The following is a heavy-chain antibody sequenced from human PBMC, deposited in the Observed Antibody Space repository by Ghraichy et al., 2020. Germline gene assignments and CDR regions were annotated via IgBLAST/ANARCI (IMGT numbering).Heavy chain of an antibody. Sequence: SVKVSCKASGGTFSSYAISWVRQAPGQGLEWMGGIIPIFGTANYAQKFQGRVTITADESTSTAYMELSSLRSEDTAVYYCARPYCSGGSCYFNDAFDIWGQGTMVTVSS. J-gene: IGHJ3*02. D-gene: IGHD2-15*01. V-gene: IGHV1-69*13. CDR1: GGTFSSYA. CDR3: ARPYCSGGSCYFNDAFDI. CDR2: IIPIFGTA.